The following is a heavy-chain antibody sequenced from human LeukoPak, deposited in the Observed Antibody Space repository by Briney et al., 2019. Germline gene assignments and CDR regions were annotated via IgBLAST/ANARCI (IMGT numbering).Heavy chain of an antibody. J-gene: IGHJ4*02. V-gene: IGHV4-59*11. CDR2: MFDSVNT. Sequence: SETLSLTCTVSGGSLSSHFWSWIRQPPGKGLEWIAYMFDSVNTKDNPSLKSRLTLSADTSKNQVSLRLSSVTAADTAVYYCETIKRGSILGYFDFWGQGIKVTVSS. CDR1: GGSLSSHF. D-gene: IGHD5-12*01. CDR3: ETIKRGSILGYFDF.